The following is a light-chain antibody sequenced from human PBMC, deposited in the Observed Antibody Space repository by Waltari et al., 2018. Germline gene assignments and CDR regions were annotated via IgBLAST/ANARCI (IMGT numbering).Light chain of an antibody. CDR2: GSS. Sequence: QSVLTQPPSVSGAPGQRVPISCTGSGSNIGAGYDVPWYQQLPRAAPKLLIYGSSSRPLGVPDRFFGSTSGTSASLAITGLQAEDEADYYCQSYDISLSVVFGGGTKLTVL. CDR1: GSNIGAGYD. CDR3: QSYDISLSVV. V-gene: IGLV1-40*01. J-gene: IGLJ3*02.